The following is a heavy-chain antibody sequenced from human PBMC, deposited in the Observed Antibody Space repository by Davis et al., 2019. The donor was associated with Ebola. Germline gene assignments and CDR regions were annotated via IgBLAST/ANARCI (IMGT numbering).Heavy chain of an antibody. J-gene: IGHJ3*02. CDR1: GFNVSDNY. V-gene: IGHV3-53*01. D-gene: IGHD4-17*01. CDR2: ITGSGGST. CDR3: ARAEDDYGEYPDALDI. Sequence: PGGSLRLSCAASGFNVSDNYMSWVRQAPGKGLEWVSGITGSGGSTDYADSVKGRFTISRDNSKNTLYLQMNSLRAEDTAVYYCARAEDDYGEYPDALDIWGQGTVVTVSS.